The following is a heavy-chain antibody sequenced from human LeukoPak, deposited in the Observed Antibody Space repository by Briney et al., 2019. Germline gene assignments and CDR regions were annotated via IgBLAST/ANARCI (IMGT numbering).Heavy chain of an antibody. CDR3: ARADGGSYSVGFDY. Sequence: PSETLSLTCTVSGGSISSYYWSWIRQPPGKGLEWIGYIYYSGSTNYNPSLKSRVTISVDTSKNQFSLKLSSVTAADTAVYYSARADGGSYSVGFDYWGQGTLVTVSS. CDR1: GGSISSYY. J-gene: IGHJ4*02. D-gene: IGHD1-26*01. V-gene: IGHV4-59*08. CDR2: IYYSGST.